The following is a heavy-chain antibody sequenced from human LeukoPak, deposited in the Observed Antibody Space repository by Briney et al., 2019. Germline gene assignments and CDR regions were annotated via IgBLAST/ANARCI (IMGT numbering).Heavy chain of an antibody. CDR3: ARGQLRYCSGGSCYNGGFDY. CDR2: INPNSGGT. Sequence: ASVKVSCKASGYTFTGYYMHWVRQAPGQGLEWMGRINPNSGGTNYAQKFQGRVTITRDTSASTAYMELSSLRSEDTAVYYCARGQLRYCSGGSCYNGGFDYWGQGTLVTVSS. J-gene: IGHJ4*02. D-gene: IGHD2-15*01. CDR1: GYTFTGYY. V-gene: IGHV1-2*06.